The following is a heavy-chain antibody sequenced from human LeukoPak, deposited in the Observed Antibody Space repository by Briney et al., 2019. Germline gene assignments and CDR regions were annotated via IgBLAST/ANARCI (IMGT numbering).Heavy chain of an antibody. D-gene: IGHD2-15*01. CDR3: AKDIGYCSGGSCCYYYYGMDV. CDR2: ISWNSGSI. J-gene: IGHJ6*02. Sequence: GGSLRLSCAASGFTFDDYAMHWVRQAPGKGLEWVSGISWNSGSIGYADSVKGRFTISRDNAKNSLYLQMNSLRAEDTALYYCAKDIGYCSGGSCCYYYYGMDVWGQGTTVTVSS. V-gene: IGHV3-9*01. CDR1: GFTFDDYA.